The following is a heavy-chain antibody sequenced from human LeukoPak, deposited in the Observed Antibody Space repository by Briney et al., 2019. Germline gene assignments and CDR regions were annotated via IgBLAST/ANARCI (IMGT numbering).Heavy chain of an antibody. V-gene: IGHV3-53*01. CDR2: IYSGGST. CDR1: GFTVSSNY. Sequence: GGSLRLSCAASGFTVSSNYMSWVRQAPGKGLEWVSVIYSGGSTYYADSVKGRFTISRDNSKNTLYLQMNSLRAEDTAVYYCAREAPTSDAFDIWGQGTMVTVSS. J-gene: IGHJ3*02. CDR3: AREAPTSDAFDI.